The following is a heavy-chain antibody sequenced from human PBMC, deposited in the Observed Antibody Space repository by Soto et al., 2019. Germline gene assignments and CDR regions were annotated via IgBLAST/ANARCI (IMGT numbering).Heavy chain of an antibody. J-gene: IGHJ4*02. Sequence: GASVKVSCKASGYTFTRYDINWVRQATGQGLEWMGWMNPNSGNTGYAQKFQGRVTMTRNTSISTAYMELSSLRSEDTAVYYCARIGGTGGSGYYYRDYWGQGTLVTVSS. CDR1: GYTFTRYD. CDR2: MNPNSGNT. D-gene: IGHD3-22*01. V-gene: IGHV1-8*01. CDR3: ARIGGTGGSGYYYRDY.